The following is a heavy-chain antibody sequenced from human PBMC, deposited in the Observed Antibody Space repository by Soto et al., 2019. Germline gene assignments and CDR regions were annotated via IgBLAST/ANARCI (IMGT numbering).Heavy chain of an antibody. V-gene: IGHV3-30-3*01. J-gene: IGHJ6*02. D-gene: IGHD6-13*01. CDR1: GFTFSSYA. CDR3: AKPNRRIAGNLKPYYYYGMDV. Sequence: GGSLRLSCAASGFTFSSYAMHWVRQAPGKGLEWVAVISYDGSNKYYADSVKGRFTISRDNSKNTLYLQMNSLRAEDTAVYYCAKPNRRIAGNLKPYYYYGMDVWGQGTTVTVSS. CDR2: ISYDGSNK.